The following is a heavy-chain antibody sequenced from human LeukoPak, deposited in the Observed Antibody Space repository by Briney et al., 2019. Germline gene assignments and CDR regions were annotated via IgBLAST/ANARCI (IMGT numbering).Heavy chain of an antibody. J-gene: IGHJ6*03. CDR3: AKGGGSYFRRVTYYYYYMGV. CDR1: EFSFGSYA. CDR2: ISGSGDST. V-gene: IGHV3-23*01. D-gene: IGHD1-26*01. Sequence: PGGSLRLSCAASEFSFGSYAMSWVRQAPGKGLQWVSGISGSGDSTYYADSVNGRFTISRDNSKNTLYLQMISLRAEDTAVYYCAKGGGSYFRRVTYYYYYMGVWGKGTTVTVSS.